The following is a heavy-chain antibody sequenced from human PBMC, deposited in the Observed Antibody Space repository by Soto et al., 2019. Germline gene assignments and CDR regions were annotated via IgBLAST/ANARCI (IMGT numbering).Heavy chain of an antibody. CDR2: INIGNGNT. CDR3: ARGGDNPSYYYYIDV. J-gene: IGHJ6*03. D-gene: IGHD3-16*01. V-gene: IGHV1-3*04. CDR1: GYTFTNYA. Sequence: ASVKVSCKASGYTFTNYAMHWVRQAPGQRFEWMGWINIGNGNTKYSQKFQVRVTITRDTSASTAYMELSSLTSEDTAVYYCARGGDNPSYYYYIDVWGKGTAVTVSS.